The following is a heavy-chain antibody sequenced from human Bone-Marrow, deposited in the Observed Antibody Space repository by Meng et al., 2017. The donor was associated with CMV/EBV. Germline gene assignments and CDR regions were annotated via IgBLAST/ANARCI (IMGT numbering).Heavy chain of an antibody. J-gene: IGHJ4*02. Sequence: YTFTSYYMHWVRQAPGQGLEWMGIINPSGGSTSYAQKFQGRVTMTRDTSTSTVYMELSSLRSEDTAVYYCARESGDTIFGVVIPGDYWGQGTLVTVSS. D-gene: IGHD3-3*01. CDR2: INPSGGST. CDR1: YTFTSYY. V-gene: IGHV1-46*01. CDR3: ARESGDTIFGVVIPGDY.